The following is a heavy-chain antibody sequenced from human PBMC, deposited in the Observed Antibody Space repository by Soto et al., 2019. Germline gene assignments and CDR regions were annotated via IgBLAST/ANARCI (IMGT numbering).Heavy chain of an antibody. CDR3: ATAGATVTTLDYYYGMDV. CDR2: FDPEDGET. V-gene: IGHV1-24*01. Sequence: ASVKVSCKVSGYNLTELSMHWVRQAPGKGLAWMGGFDPEDGETIYAQKFQGRVTMTEDTSTDTAYMELSSLRSADTAVYYCATAGATVTTLDYYYGMDVWGQGTTVTVSS. CDR1: GYNLTELS. J-gene: IGHJ6*02. D-gene: IGHD4-17*01.